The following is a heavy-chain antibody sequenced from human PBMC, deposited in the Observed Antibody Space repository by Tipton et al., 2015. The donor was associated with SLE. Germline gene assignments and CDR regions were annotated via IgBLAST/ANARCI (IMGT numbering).Heavy chain of an antibody. V-gene: IGHV4-61*02. CDR1: GGSITSKNYF. D-gene: IGHD2-2*01. Sequence: GLVKPSQTLTLTCTVSGGSITSKNYFWNWIRQPAGKTLEWIGRVYTSGSTNFNPSLRSRVTISRDTSKNQFSVKLSSVTAADTAIYYCARGGLGFCTSGTCYDVTDIWGQGTMVTVSS. CDR3: ARGGLGFCTSGTCYDVTDI. J-gene: IGHJ3*02. CDR2: VYTSGST.